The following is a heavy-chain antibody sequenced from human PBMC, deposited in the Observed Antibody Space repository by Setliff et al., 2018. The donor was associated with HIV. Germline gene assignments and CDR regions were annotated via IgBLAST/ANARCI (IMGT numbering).Heavy chain of an antibody. CDR1: GFTFDDYG. D-gene: IGHD3-10*01. CDR3: ARDPAFGAFDI. J-gene: IGHJ3*02. CDR2: INWNGGST. V-gene: IGHV3-20*01. Sequence: GGSLRLSCAASGFTFDDYGMSWVRQAPGKGLEWVSGINWNGGSTGYADSVRGRFTISRDNAKNSLYLQMSSLRTEDTAVYICARDPAFGAFDIWGQGTMVTVSS.